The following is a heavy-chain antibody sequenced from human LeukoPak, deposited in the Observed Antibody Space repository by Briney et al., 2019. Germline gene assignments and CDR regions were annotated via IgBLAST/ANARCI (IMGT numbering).Heavy chain of an antibody. V-gene: IGHV3-48*03. J-gene: IGHJ6*03. D-gene: IGHD5-12*01. Sequence: PGGSLRLSCAASGFTFSSYEMNWVRQAPGKGLEWVSYISSSGSTIYYADSVKGRFTISRDNAKNSLYLQMNSLRAEDTAVYYCANLDHGGSSGYPPMDYYYMDVWGKGTTVTVSS. CDR3: ANLDHGGSSGYPPMDYYYMDV. CDR1: GFTFSSYE. CDR2: ISSSGSTI.